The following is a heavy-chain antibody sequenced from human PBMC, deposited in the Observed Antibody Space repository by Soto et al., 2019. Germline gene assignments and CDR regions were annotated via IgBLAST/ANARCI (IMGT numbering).Heavy chain of an antibody. V-gene: IGHV4-39*01. Sequence: SETLSLTCIVSSGSVSSSTYYWGWIRQPPGKGLEWIGNIHYSGSTYYNPSLKSRVTISVDTSKNQFSLKLTSVTAADTAVYYCARRAAYNHYMDVWGKGTTVTVSS. CDR1: SGSVSSSTYY. D-gene: IGHD6-25*01. CDR2: IHYSGST. J-gene: IGHJ6*03. CDR3: ARRAAYNHYMDV.